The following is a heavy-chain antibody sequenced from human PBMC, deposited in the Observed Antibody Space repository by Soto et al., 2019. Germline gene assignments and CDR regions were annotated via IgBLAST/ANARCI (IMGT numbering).Heavy chain of an antibody. CDR1: GASVSTGVYY. V-gene: IGHV4-31*03. CDR3: AGAVSDFDVRRYRTSYSAQ. D-gene: IGHD3-10*02. CDR2: IDNTGSA. Sequence: SETLSLTCTVSGASVSTGVYYWTWIRQHPGKGLEWIGYIDNTGSAYYNPSLTGRVDISVDTSKNQFSLNLQSLTAADTAFYYCAGAVSDFDVRRYRTSYSAQWGQGIRVTVSS. J-gene: IGHJ4*02.